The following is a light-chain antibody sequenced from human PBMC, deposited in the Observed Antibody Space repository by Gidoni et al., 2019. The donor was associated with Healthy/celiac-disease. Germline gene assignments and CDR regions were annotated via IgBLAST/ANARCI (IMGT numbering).Light chain of an antibody. J-gene: IGLJ2*01. CDR3: CSYAGSSTFKV. Sequence: QSALTQPASVSGTPGQSITISCTGTSSDVGSYTLVSWYQQHPGKAPKLMIYEVSKRPSGVSNRFSGSKSGNTASLTISGLQAEDEADYYCCSYAGSSTFKVFGGGTTLTVL. CDR2: EVS. V-gene: IGLV2-23*02. CDR1: SSDVGSYTL.